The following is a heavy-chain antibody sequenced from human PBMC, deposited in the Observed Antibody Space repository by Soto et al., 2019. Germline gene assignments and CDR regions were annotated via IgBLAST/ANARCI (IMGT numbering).Heavy chain of an antibody. D-gene: IGHD6-13*01. Sequence: QITLKESGPTLVKPTQTLTLTCTFSGFSFTTDGMGVGWIRQPPGKALEWLALIYWDDDKRYSPSLKSRLTITKDASRNQVVLTLTNMDPADTATYYCAPLYWAASGTRYYFDYWGQGTLVPVSS. CDR1: GFSFTTDGMG. CDR3: APLYWAASGTRYYFDY. V-gene: IGHV2-5*02. J-gene: IGHJ4*02. CDR2: IYWDDDK.